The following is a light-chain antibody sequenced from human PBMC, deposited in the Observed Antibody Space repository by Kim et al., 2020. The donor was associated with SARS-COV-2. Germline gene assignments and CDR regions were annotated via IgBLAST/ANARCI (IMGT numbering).Light chain of an antibody. CDR1: QRVNSW. J-gene: IGKJ2*01. Sequence: SAAVGDRVPITCRASQRVNSWLAWYRKKPGKAPKVLIYKTSTLESGVPSRFSGSGSGTEFTLTINCLQPDDFATYYCQQYNTYSNTLGQGTKLEI. V-gene: IGKV1-5*03. CDR2: KTS. CDR3: QQYNTYSNT.